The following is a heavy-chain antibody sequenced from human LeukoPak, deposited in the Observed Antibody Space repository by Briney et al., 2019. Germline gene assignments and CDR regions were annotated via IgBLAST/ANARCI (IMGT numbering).Heavy chain of an antibody. CDR3: ASQRFRIFGVVM. CDR1: GFTFSDYY. Sequence: GGSLRLSCAASGFTFSDYYMSWIRQAPGKGLEWVSYISSSGSTIYYADSVKGRFTISRDNAKNSLYLQMTSLRTEDTAVYYCASQRFRIFGVVMWGQGTLVTVSS. CDR2: ISSSGSTI. V-gene: IGHV3-11*04. D-gene: IGHD3-3*01. J-gene: IGHJ4*02.